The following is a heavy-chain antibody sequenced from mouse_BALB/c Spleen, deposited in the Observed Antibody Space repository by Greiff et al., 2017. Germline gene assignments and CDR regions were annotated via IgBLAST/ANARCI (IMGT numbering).Heavy chain of an antibody. Sequence: VQLQQSGPELVKPGASVKISCKASGYSFTGYFMNWVKQSPGKSLEWIGRINPYNGDTFYNQKFKGKATLTVDKSSSTAHVELLSLTSEDSAVYYCGRNPYGNCPRYWDFDVWGAGTTVTVSS. V-gene: IGHV1-37*01. CDR1: GYSFTGYF. CDR3: GRNPYGNCPRYWDFDV. D-gene: IGHD2-1*01. CDR2: INPYNGDT. J-gene: IGHJ1*01.